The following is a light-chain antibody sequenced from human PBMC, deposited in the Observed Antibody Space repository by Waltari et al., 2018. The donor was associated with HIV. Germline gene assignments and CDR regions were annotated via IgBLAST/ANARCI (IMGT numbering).Light chain of an antibody. Sequence: DIQVTQSPSSLSASVGGRVTIPCRASPGLNNCLAWFQQTPREAPKSRIYAASTLQTGVPSKFSGIGSGTDFTLTINSLQPEDSATYWCLQYHSYPLTFGGGTKVEIK. CDR3: LQYHSYPLT. V-gene: IGKV1-16*02. J-gene: IGKJ4*01. CDR2: AAS. CDR1: PGLNNC.